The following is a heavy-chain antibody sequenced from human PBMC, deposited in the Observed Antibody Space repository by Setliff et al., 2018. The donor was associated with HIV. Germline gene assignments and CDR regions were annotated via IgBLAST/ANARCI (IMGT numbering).Heavy chain of an antibody. J-gene: IGHJ3*01. D-gene: IGHD1-26*01. Sequence: GASVKVSCKASGYSFTGYYMHWVRQAPGQGLEWMGRINPNSGGTNYAQKFQDRISLIRDTSTKTVYMELSSLRPEDTAVYYCTRVRYGGTYDAFDVWGQGTMVT. CDR2: INPNSGGT. V-gene: IGHV1-2*06. CDR3: TRVRYGGTYDAFDV. CDR1: GYSFTGYY.